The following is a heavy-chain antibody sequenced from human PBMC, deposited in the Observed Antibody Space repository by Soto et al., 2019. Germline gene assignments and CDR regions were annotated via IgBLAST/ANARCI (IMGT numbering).Heavy chain of an antibody. CDR2: IHYSGST. Sequence: QVQLQESGPGLVKPSETLSLTCTVSGGSISSYYWGWIRQPPGKGLEWIGYIHYSGSTNYNPSLRSRVIISVDTPKNQFSLKVNSMIAADTAIYYCARGGVAARKGRWFDPWGQGTLVTVSS. V-gene: IGHV4-59*01. CDR3: ARGGVAARKGRWFDP. CDR1: GGSISSYY. D-gene: IGHD6-25*01. J-gene: IGHJ5*02.